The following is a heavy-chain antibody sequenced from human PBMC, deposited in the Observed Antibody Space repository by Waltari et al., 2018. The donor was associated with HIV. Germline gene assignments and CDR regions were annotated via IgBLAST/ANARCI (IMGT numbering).Heavy chain of an antibody. CDR1: GFTFSSYA. CDR3: AKGAFDMVVVSALDS. Sequence: EVQLLESGGGLVQPGGSLRLSCAASGFTFSSYAMSWVRQAPGKGLQWVSIISGSVSTIYSADSVKGRVTISRDNAENTLYLQINSLRAEDTAVYYCAKGAFDMVVVSALDSWGHGTLVTVSS. D-gene: IGHD2-21*01. J-gene: IGHJ5*01. CDR2: ISGSVSTI. V-gene: IGHV3-23*01.